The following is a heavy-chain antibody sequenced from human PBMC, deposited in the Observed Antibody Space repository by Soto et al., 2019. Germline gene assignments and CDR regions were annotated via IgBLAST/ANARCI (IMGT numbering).Heavy chain of an antibody. D-gene: IGHD4-4*01. J-gene: IGHJ5*01. Sequence: QVQLVQSGAELRKPGASVKVSCKASGYPFNDNHIHWVRQAPGQGLEWMGWLNPYSGATTYGANYKGRINLTRATARSTSYMELIGLRSDDTAVYYCATAKRGTVSLLSAWGQGTLVTVSS. CDR3: ATAKRGTVSLLSA. CDR1: GYPFNDNH. CDR2: LNPYSGAT. V-gene: IGHV1-2*02.